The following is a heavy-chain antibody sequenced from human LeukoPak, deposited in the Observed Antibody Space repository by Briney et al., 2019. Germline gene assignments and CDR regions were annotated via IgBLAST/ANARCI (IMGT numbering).Heavy chain of an antibody. Sequence: ASVKVSCKASGYTFTGYYMHWARQAPGQGLEWMGWINPNSGGTNYAQKFQGRVTMTRDTSISTAYMELSRLRSDDTAVYYCARDWDFWSGSYFDYWGQGTLVTVSS. CDR2: INPNSGGT. CDR1: GYTFTGYY. CDR3: ARDWDFWSGSYFDY. J-gene: IGHJ4*02. D-gene: IGHD3-3*01. V-gene: IGHV1-2*02.